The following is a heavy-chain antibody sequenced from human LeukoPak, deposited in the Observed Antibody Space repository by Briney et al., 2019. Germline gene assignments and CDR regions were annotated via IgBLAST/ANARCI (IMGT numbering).Heavy chain of an antibody. CDR1: GYSFTSYW. Sequence: GESLKISCXGSGYSFTSYWIGWVRQMPGKGLEWMGIIYPGDSDTRDSPSFQGQVTISVDKSINPAYLQWSSLEASDTAIYYCARFARPGKTSRGFDYWGQGTLVTVSS. V-gene: IGHV5-51*01. J-gene: IGHJ4*02. CDR2: IYPGDSDT. CDR3: ARFARPGKTSRGFDY. D-gene: IGHD3-10*01.